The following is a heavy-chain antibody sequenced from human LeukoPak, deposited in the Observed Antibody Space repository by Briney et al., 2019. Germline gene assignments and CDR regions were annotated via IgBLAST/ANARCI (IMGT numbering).Heavy chain of an antibody. J-gene: IGHJ6*02. CDR2: MNPNSGNT. CDR1: GYTFTSYD. V-gene: IGHV1-8*01. CDR3: ARQISGYTTYYYYYGMDV. Sequence: ASVKDSCKASGYTFTSYDINWVRQTTGQGLEWMEWMNPNSGNTGYAQKFQGRVSMTWNTYTSTAYMELSSLRSEDTAVYYCARQISGYTTYYYYYGMDVWGQGTTVTVSS. D-gene: IGHD3-22*01.